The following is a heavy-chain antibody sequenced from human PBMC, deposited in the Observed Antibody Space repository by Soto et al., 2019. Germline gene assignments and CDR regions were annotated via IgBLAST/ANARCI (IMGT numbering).Heavy chain of an antibody. CDR3: ARSDYGDGVRYFDL. Sequence: QITLKESGPPLVKPTQTLTLTCTFSGFSLSTSGVGVGWIRQPPGKALEWLALIYWDDDKRYSPSLKSRLTIPKDTSKNQVVLTMTNMDPVDTATYYCARSDYGDGVRYFDLWGRGTLVTVSS. CDR2: IYWDDDK. V-gene: IGHV2-5*02. CDR1: GFSLSTSGVG. J-gene: IGHJ2*01. D-gene: IGHD4-17*01.